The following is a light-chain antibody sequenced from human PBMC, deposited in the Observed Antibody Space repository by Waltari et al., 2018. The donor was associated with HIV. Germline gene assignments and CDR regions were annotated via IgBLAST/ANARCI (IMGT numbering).Light chain of an antibody. Sequence: QSVLTQPPSVSGAPGQRVTISCTGSNSNIGAGYDAPWYQQLPGSAPKLLMCDNRKRPSGVPDRFSGSKSGTSASLVITGLQAADEAVYYCQSYDNSLSNVVFGGGTKLIVL. J-gene: IGLJ2*01. CDR1: NSNIGAGYD. CDR2: DNR. CDR3: QSYDNSLSNVV. V-gene: IGLV1-40*01.